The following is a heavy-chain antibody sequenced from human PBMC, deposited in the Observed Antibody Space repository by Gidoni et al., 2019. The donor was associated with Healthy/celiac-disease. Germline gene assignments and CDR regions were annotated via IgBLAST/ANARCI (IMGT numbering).Heavy chain of an antibody. Sequence: QMQLVQSGPEVKKPGTSVKVSCKASGFTFTSSAVQWVRQARGQRLEWIGWIVVGSGNTNYAQKFQERVTITRDMSTSTAYMELSSLRSEDTAVYYCAAGDYYDSSGLAAFDIWGQGTMVTVSS. CDR3: AAGDYYDSSGLAAFDI. CDR2: IVVGSGNT. D-gene: IGHD3-22*01. J-gene: IGHJ3*02. CDR1: GFTFTSSA. V-gene: IGHV1-58*01.